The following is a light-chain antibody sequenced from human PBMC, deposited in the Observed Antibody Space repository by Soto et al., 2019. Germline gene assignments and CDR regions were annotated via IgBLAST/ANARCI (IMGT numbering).Light chain of an antibody. J-gene: IGLJ2*01. CDR2: GNN. Sequence: QAVVTQPPSASGTPGQRVIISCSGSSSNIGSNYVYWYQQVPGTAPKLLIYGNNQRPSGVPDRFSGSKSDTSASLAISGLRSEDEADYYCAAWDDSLSGLFGGGTKLTVL. CDR3: AAWDDSLSGL. V-gene: IGLV1-47*01. CDR1: SSNIGSNY.